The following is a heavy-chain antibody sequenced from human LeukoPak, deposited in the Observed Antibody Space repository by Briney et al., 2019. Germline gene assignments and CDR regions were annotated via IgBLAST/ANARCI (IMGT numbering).Heavy chain of an antibody. CDR1: GFTFSTYA. Sequence: GGSLRLSCAASGFTFSTYAMHWVRQAPGKGLEWVAFISNDATKKYYADSVKGRSTISRDNSESTLYLQMNSLRAEDTAVYYCAKDKDSGSYYAVDLDYWGQGTLVSVSS. J-gene: IGHJ4*02. D-gene: IGHD1-26*01. CDR3: AKDKDSGSYYAVDLDY. V-gene: IGHV3-30*18. CDR2: ISNDATKK.